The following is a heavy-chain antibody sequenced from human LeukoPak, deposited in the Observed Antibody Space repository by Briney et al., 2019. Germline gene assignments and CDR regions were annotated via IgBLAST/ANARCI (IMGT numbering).Heavy chain of an antibody. V-gene: IGHV3-21*01. CDR3: ARHSSGWYEAFDI. D-gene: IGHD6-19*01. J-gene: IGHJ3*02. CDR2: ISSSSSYI. CDR1: GFTVSSNY. Sequence: GGSLRLSCAASGFTVSSNYMSWVRQAPGKGLEWVSSISSSSSYIYYADSVKGRFTISRDNAKNSLYLQMNSLRAEDTAVYYCARHSSGWYEAFDIWGQGTMVTVSS.